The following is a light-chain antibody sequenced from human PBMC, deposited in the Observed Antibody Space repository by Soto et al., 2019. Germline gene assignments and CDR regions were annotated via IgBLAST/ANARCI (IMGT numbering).Light chain of an antibody. V-gene: IGKV3-11*01. J-gene: IGKJ5*01. CDR1: QSVTNQ. CDR2: DVA. CDR3: QQRHSWPLIT. Sequence: IVFTQPPATLSLSPGERATLSCRTSQSVTNQLAWYQQKPGQAPRLLISDVATRATGIPDRFSGSGSGTDFTLVISSLEPEDFAVYYCQQRHSWPLITFGQGTRLEIK.